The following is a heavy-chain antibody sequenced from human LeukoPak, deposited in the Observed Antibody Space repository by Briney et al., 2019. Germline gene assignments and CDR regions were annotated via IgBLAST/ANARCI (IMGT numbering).Heavy chain of an antibody. CDR3: AKDLGLTMIRGVCEY. CDR2: TRYDGTIK. Sequence: GGSLRLSRAASGFTFGSYAMHWVRQAPGKGLEWVAFTRYDGTIKYYSDSVKGRFTISRDNSKNTLYLQMSSLRLEDTAVYYCAKDLGLTMIRGVCEYWGQGTLVAVSS. J-gene: IGHJ4*02. V-gene: IGHV3-30*02. D-gene: IGHD3-10*01. CDR1: GFTFGSYA.